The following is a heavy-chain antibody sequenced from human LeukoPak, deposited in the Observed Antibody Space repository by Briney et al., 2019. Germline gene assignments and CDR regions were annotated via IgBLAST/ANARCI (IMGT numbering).Heavy chain of an antibody. V-gene: IGHV1-8*01. J-gene: IGHJ4*02. D-gene: IGHD3-22*01. CDR2: MNPNSGNT. CDR1: GYTFTSYD. Sequence: ASVKVSRKASGYTFTSYDINWVRQATGQGLEWMGWMNPNSGNTGYAQKFQGRVTMTRNTSISTAYMELSSLRSEDTAVYYCARVRGYDSSGYYLFGYWGQGTLVTVSS. CDR3: ARVRGYDSSGYYLFGY.